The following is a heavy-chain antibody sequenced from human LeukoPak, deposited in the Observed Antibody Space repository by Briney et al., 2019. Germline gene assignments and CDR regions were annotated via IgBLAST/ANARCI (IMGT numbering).Heavy chain of an antibody. CDR2: FDPEDGET. J-gene: IGHJ6*03. V-gene: IGHV1-24*01. Sequence: ASVKVSCKVSGYTLTKLSMHWVRQAPGKGLEWMGGFDPEDGETIYAQKFQGRVTMTEDTSTDTAYMELSSLRSEDTAVYYCATGWDLYYYYMDVWGKGTTVTVSS. CDR1: GYTLTKLS. CDR3: ATGWDLYYYYMDV. D-gene: IGHD1-26*01.